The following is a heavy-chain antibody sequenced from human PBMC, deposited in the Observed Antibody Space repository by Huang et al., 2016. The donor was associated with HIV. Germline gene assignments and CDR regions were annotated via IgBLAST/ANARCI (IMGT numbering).Heavy chain of an antibody. CDR1: GYTFSIYG. Sequence: QIQLVQSGPEVKKHGASVKVSCKASGYTFSIYGISWVRQAPGQGPGWMGWVSAYSGYTNYAQKFQGRVTMTADTSASTAYMDLRSLTSDDTAVYYCARVPSDHFSDYWGQGTLVTVSS. CDR2: VSAYSGYT. V-gene: IGHV1-18*01. J-gene: IGHJ4*02. CDR3: ARVPSDHFSDY.